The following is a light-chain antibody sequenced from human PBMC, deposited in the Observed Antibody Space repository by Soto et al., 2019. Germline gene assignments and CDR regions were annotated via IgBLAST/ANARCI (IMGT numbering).Light chain of an antibody. CDR2: GAS. V-gene: IGKV3-15*01. CDR3: QQYNNLPLYT. CDR1: QSDSSN. J-gene: IGKJ2*01. Sequence: EIVMTQSPATLSVSPGERATLSCRASQSDSSNLAWYQQKPGQAPRLLIYGASTRATGIPARFSGSGSGTEFTLTISSLQSEDFAVYYCQQYNNLPLYTFGQGTKLEIK.